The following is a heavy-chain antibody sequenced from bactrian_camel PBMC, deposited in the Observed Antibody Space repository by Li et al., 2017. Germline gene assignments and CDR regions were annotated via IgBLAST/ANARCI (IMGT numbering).Heavy chain of an antibody. V-gene: IGHV3S53*01. D-gene: IGHD7*01. Sequence: HVQLVESGGGSVQAGGSLTLSCVASGYEFTINNHCMGWFRQVPGKEQEGVAAIAVYGDTNYADFVRGRFTIAADNAKNTLSLQMNSLKPEDTAMYYCAASPACTLRPLYARFYGSWGQGTQVTVS. CDR2: IAVYGDT. CDR1: GYEFTINN. CDR3: AASPACTLRPLYARFYGS. J-gene: IGHJ6*01.